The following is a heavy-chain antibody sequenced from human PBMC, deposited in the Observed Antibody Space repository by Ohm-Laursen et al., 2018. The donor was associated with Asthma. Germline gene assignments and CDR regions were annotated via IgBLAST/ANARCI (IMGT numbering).Heavy chain of an antibody. J-gene: IGHJ6*02. CDR1: GFTFSSYS. V-gene: IGHV3-23*01. Sequence: SLRLSCTASGFTFSSYSMNWVRQAPGKGLEWVSAISGSGGSTYYADSVKGRFTISRDNSKNTLYLQMNSLRAEDTAVYYCAKDTGIWNYYGMDVWGQGTTVTVSS. CDR3: AKDTGIWNYYGMDV. CDR2: ISGSGGST. D-gene: IGHD1-1*01.